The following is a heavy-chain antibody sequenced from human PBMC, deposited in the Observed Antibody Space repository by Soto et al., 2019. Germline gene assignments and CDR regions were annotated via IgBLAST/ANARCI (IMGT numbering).Heavy chain of an antibody. CDR3: ERGRDDYGDVGSMDV. D-gene: IGHD4-17*01. CDR1: GGHFDRFA. Sequence: QVQLVQSGAEVKKPGSSVKVSCRASGGHFDRFALSWLRQAHGQGLEWMGGIIPFLSATTYAQKFQGRVTITADESASRLYLELRSLTSDNTAVYYGERGRDDYGDVGSMDVWGQGTSVTVSS. V-gene: IGHV1-69*01. J-gene: IGHJ6*02. CDR2: IIPFLSAT.